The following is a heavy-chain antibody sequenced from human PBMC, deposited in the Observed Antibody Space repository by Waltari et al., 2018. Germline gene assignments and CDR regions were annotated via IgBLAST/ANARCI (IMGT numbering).Heavy chain of an antibody. D-gene: IGHD6-19*01. J-gene: IGHJ4*02. CDR3: AKYGSGWSFDY. Sequence: EVQLVESGGGLVNPGGSLRLSCAASGFTFNNAWMSWVRQAPGRGREWVGRIKSKIDGGTADYAAPVQGRFTISRDDSENTLYLQMNSLETEDTSVYYCAKYGSGWSFDYWGQGSLVTVSS. CDR2: IKSKIDGGTA. CDR1: GFTFNNAW. V-gene: IGHV3-15*01.